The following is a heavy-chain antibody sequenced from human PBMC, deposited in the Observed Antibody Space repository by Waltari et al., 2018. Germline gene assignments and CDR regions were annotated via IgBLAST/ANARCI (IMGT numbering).Heavy chain of an antibody. D-gene: IGHD1-1*01. CDR3: ARILIGDAGTTPAVAFDI. CDR2: T. J-gene: IGHJ3*02. V-gene: IGHV1-8*01. Sequence: TWDAQKFQGRVTMTRNTSISTAYMELSSLRSEDTAVYYCARILIGDAGTTPAVAFDIWGQGTMVTVSS.